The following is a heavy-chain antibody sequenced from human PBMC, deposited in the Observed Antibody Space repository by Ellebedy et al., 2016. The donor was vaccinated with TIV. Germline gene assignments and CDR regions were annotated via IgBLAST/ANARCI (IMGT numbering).Heavy chain of an antibody. CDR2: ISYDGSNK. V-gene: IGHV3-30*18. D-gene: IGHD3-9*01. CDR1: GFTFSSYG. CDR3: AKRGRYYDILTGYYTGNYFDY. J-gene: IGHJ4*02. Sequence: GESLKISXAASGFTFSSYGMHWVRQAPGKGLEWVAVISYDGSNKYYADSVKGRFTISRDNSKNTLYLQMNSLRAEDTAVYYCAKRGRYYDILTGYYTGNYFDYWGQGTLVTVSS.